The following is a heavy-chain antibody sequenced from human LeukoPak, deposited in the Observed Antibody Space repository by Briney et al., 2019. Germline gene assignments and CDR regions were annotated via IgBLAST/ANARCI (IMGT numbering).Heavy chain of an antibody. CDR3: ARLSGDPQFFGVVTFFDY. D-gene: IGHD3-3*01. Sequence: ASVKVSCKASGYTFTSYGISWVRQAPGQGLELMGWISAYNGNTDYAQKLQGRVTMTTDTSTSTAYMELRSLRSDDTALCYCARLSGDPQFFGVVTFFDYWGQGTLVTVSS. J-gene: IGHJ4*02. V-gene: IGHV1-18*01. CDR2: ISAYNGNT. CDR1: GYTFTSYG.